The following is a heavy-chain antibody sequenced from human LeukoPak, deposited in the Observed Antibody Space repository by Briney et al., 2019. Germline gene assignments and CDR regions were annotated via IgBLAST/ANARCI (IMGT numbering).Heavy chain of an antibody. CDR3: AKDEGVANRWFDP. Sequence: ASVKVSCKASGYSFISLYIHWVRQAPGQGLEWMGIINPSGGSTTYAQKFQDRVTMTRDMSTSTVYMELSSLRSEDTAVYYCAKDEGVANRWFDPWGQGTLVTVSS. J-gene: IGHJ5*02. V-gene: IGHV1-46*01. CDR2: INPSGGST. D-gene: IGHD5-12*01. CDR1: GYSFISLY.